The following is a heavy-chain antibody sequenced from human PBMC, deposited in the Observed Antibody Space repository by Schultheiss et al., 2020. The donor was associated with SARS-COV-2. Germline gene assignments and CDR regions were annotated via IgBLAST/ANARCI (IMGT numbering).Heavy chain of an antibody. V-gene: IGHV5-51*01. J-gene: IGHJ6*02. Sequence: GESLKISCKGSGYSFTSYWIGWVRQMPGKGLEWMGIIYPGDSDTRYSPSFQGQVTISADKSISTAYLQWSSLKASDPAMYYCASAAAGTTYGMDVWGQGTTVTVSS. CDR1: GYSFTSYW. CDR2: IYPGDSDT. CDR3: ASAAAGTTYGMDV. D-gene: IGHD6-13*01.